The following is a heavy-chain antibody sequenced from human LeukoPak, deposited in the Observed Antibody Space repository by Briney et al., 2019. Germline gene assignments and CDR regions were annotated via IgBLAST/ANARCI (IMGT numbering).Heavy chain of an antibody. J-gene: IGHJ4*02. CDR1: GYTLTELS. D-gene: IGHD6-6*01. V-gene: IGHV1-24*01. Sequence: ASVKVSCEVSGYTLTELSMHWVRQAPGKGLEWMRGFDPEDGETIYAQKFQGRVTMTRDTSTSTVYMELSSLRSEDTAVYYCARTAGRTFDYWGQGTLVTVSS. CDR2: FDPEDGET. CDR3: ARTAGRTFDY.